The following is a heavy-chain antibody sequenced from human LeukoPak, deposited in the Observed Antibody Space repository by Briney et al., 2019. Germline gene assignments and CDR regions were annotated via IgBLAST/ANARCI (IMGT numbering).Heavy chain of an antibody. CDR2: INPNSGGT. V-gene: IGHV1-2*02. CDR3: ARVLSPGYCSGGSCYSDYYYYMDV. CDR1: GYTFTGYY. D-gene: IGHD2-15*01. Sequence: GASVKVSCKASGYTFTGYYMHWVRQAPGQGLEWMGWINPNSGGTNYAQKFQGRVTMTRDTSISTAYMELSRLRSDDTAVYYCARVLSPGYCSGGSCYSDYYYYMDVWGKGTTVTISS. J-gene: IGHJ6*03.